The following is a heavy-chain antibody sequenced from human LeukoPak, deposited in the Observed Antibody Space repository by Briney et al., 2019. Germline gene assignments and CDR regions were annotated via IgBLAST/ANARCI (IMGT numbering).Heavy chain of an antibody. CDR1: GYTFTSYG. D-gene: IGHD2-2*03. Sequence: GASVKVSCNASGYTFTSYGISWVRQAPGQGLEWMGWISAYNGNTNYAQKFQGRVTMTRDTSISTAHMELSRLRSDDTAVYYCARMIVDIVVVPAAMGGPEFDYWGQGTLVTVSS. CDR2: ISAYNGNT. J-gene: IGHJ4*02. V-gene: IGHV1-18*01. CDR3: ARMIVDIVVVPAAMGGPEFDY.